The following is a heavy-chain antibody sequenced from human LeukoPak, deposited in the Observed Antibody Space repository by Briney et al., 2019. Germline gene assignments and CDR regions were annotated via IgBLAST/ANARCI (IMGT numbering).Heavy chain of an antibody. CDR1: GFTFSSYW. V-gene: IGHV3-7*01. D-gene: IGHD2-2*01. CDR2: IKQDGSEK. Sequence: PGGSLRLSCAASGFTFSSYWMSWVRQAPGKGLEWVANIKQDGSEKYYVDSVKGRFTISRDNAKNSLYLQMNSLRAEDTAVYYCATYCSSTSCPHPYAFDIWGQGTMVTVSS. J-gene: IGHJ3*02. CDR3: ATYCSSTSCPHPYAFDI.